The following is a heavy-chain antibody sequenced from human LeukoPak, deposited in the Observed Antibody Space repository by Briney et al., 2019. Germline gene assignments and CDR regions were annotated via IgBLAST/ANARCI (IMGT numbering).Heavy chain of an antibody. CDR2: IYHSGST. D-gene: IGHD6-13*01. V-gene: IGHV4-4*02. J-gene: IGHJ4*02. Sequence: GSLRLSCAASGFTASSNYMSWVRQPPGKGLEWIGEIYHSGSTNYNPSLKSRVTISVDKSKNQFSLKLSSVTAADTAVYYCARGDSIAAAGDYWGQGTLVTVSS. CDR3: ARGDSIAAAGDY. CDR1: GFTASSNY.